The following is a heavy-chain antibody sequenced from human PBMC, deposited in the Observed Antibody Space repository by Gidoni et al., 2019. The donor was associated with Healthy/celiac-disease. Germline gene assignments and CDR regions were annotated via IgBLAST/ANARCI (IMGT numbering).Heavy chain of an antibody. CDR3: TTGRKISPGAFDI. CDR2: IKSKTDGGTT. V-gene: IGHV3-15*01. CDR1: GFTFSNAW. Sequence: EVQLVESGGGLVKPGGSLRLSCAASGFTFSNAWMSWVRQAPGKGLEWVGRIKSKTDGGTTDYAAPVKGRFTISRDDSKNTLYLQMNSLKTEDTAVYYCTTGRKISPGAFDIWGQGTMVTVSS. J-gene: IGHJ3*02. D-gene: IGHD2-2*01.